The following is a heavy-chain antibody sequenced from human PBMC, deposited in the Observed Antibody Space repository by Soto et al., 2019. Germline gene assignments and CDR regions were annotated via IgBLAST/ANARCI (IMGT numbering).Heavy chain of an antibody. Sequence: EVQLVESGGGLVQPGGSLRLSCAASGFTFNNYWIHWVRQAPGKGPMWVSRINGDGTTTNYADSVKGRFAISRDNAKNTVCLKMNSLRAEDTALYYCARGVRGHYGKDVWGQGTTVTVSS. J-gene: IGHJ6*02. CDR3: ARGVRGHYGKDV. CDR2: INGDGTTT. V-gene: IGHV3-74*01. CDR1: GFTFNNYW. D-gene: IGHD3-10*01.